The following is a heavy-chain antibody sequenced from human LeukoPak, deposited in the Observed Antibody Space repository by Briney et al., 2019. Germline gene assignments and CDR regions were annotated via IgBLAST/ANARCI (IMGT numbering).Heavy chain of an antibody. CDR2: ISAYNGNT. D-gene: IGHD1-26*01. CDR3: ARANVVVVGAKMGYYYYGMDV. J-gene: IGHJ6*02. Sequence: ASVKVSCKASGYTFTSYGISWVRQAPGQGLEWMGWISAYNGNTNYAQKLQGRVTMTTDTSTSTAYMELRSLRSDDTAVYYCARANVVVVGAKMGYYYYGMDVWGQGTTVTVSS. V-gene: IGHV1-18*01. CDR1: GYTFTSYG.